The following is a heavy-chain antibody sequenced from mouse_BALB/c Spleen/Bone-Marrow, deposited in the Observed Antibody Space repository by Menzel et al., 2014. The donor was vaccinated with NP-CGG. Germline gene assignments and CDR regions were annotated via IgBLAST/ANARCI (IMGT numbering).Heavy chain of an antibody. D-gene: IGHD2-14*01. J-gene: IGHJ2*02. CDR1: GYSFTGYF. V-gene: IGHV1-20*02. CDR2: INPYNGDT. Sequence: EVKVEESGPELVKPGASVKISCKASGYSFTGYFMNWVMQSHGKSLEWIGRINPYNGDTFYNQKFKGEAILTVDKSSSTAHMELRSLASEDSAVYYCARGDYRFDEGYFDCWGQGTSLTVSS. CDR3: ARGDYRFDEGYFDC.